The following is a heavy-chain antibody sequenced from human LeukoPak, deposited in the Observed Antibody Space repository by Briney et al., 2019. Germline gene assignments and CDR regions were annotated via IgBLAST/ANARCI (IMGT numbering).Heavy chain of an antibody. D-gene: IGHD3-22*01. CDR3: ARLLSGYYYDY. CDR2: INWNGGST. Sequence: AGGSLRLSCAASGFTFDDYGMTWVRQAPGKGLEWVSGINWNGGSTGYADSVKGRFTISRDNAKNSLYLQMNSLRAEDTALYYCARLLSGYYYDYWGQGTLVTVSS. V-gene: IGHV3-20*04. CDR1: GFTFDDYG. J-gene: IGHJ4*02.